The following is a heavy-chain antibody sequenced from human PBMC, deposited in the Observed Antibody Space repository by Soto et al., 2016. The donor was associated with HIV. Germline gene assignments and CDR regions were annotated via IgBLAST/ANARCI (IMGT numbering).Heavy chain of an antibody. CDR1: GFTFSNAW. CDR3: TTDPSILGVRDYYYYMDV. V-gene: IGHV3-15*01. J-gene: IGHJ6*03. CDR2: IKSKTDGGTT. D-gene: IGHD3-3*02. Sequence: EVQLVESGGGLVKPGGSLRLSCAASGFTFSNAWMSWVRQAPGKGLEWVGRIKSKTDGGTTDYAAPVKGRFTISRDDSKNTLYLQMNSLKTEDTAVYYCTTDPSILGVRDYYYYMDVWGKGTTVTVSS.